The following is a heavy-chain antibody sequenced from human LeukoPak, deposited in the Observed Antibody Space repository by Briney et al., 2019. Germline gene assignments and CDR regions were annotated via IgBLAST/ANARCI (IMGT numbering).Heavy chain of an antibody. CDR2: IYHSGST. V-gene: IGHV4-39*07. J-gene: IGHJ5*02. Sequence: SETLSLTCTVSGGSMTNSTYYWGWIRQPPGKGLEWIGSIYHSGSTYYNPSLKSQVTISVDTSKNQFSLKLTSVAAADTAVYYCARGYSSSWYLNWFDPWGQGTLVTVSS. CDR3: ARGYSSSWYLNWFDP. D-gene: IGHD6-13*01. CDR1: GGSMTNSTYY.